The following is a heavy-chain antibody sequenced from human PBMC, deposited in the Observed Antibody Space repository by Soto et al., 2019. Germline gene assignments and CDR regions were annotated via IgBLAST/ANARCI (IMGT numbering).Heavy chain of an antibody. D-gene: IGHD3-22*01. J-gene: IGHJ4*02. V-gene: IGHV4-59*01. Sequence: SETLSLTCTVSGGSISSYYWSWIRQPPGKGLEWIGYIYYSGSTNYNPSLKSRVTISVDTSKNQFSLKLSSVAAADTAVYYCARRTYYYDSSWPQISLDYWGQGTLITGSS. CDR2: IYYSGST. CDR3: ARRTYYYDSSWPQISLDY. CDR1: GGSISSYY.